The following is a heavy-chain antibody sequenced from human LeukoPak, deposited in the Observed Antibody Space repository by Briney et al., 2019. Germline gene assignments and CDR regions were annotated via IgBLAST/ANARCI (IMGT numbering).Heavy chain of an antibody. CDR1: GGTFSSYA. D-gene: IGHD3-22*01. Sequence: GASVKVSCKACGGTFSSYAISWVRQAPGQGLEWMGRIIPIFGKENYAQKFQGRVTITADKSTSTAYMELSSLRSEDTAVYYCARAVYYDSSGPDFQHWGQGTLVTVSS. J-gene: IGHJ1*01. V-gene: IGHV1-69*04. CDR2: IIPIFGKE. CDR3: ARAVYYDSSGPDFQH.